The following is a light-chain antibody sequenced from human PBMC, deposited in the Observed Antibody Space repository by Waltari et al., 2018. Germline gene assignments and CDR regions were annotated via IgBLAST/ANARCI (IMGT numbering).Light chain of an antibody. CDR2: FNSNGSH. CDR3: QTGGHGTWV. J-gene: IGLJ3*02. Sequence: LVLTQSLSASAYLGASFKSTCTPSRGYSSNVIAWLQQRPGKCPRYLMNFNSNGSHRKGDDMPVCMSAANAGTDYYLTISSLQAEDEADYYCQTGGHGTWVFGGGTKLTVL. CDR1: RGYSSNV. V-gene: IGLV4-69*01.